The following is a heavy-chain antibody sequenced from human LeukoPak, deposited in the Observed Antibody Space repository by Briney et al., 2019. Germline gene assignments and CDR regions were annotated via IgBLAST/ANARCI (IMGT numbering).Heavy chain of an antibody. J-gene: IGHJ4*02. V-gene: IGHV3-73*01. CDR1: GFTCSGSA. CDR3: TCDSSSSARFAY. Sequence: GGSLRLSCAASGFTCSGSAMHWVRQAPGKGLEWVGRIKSKASNYATAYSVSVKGRFSISRDESNNTAYLQMNSLKTEDTAVYYCTCDSSSSARFAYWGQGALVTVSS. CDR2: IKSKASNYAT. D-gene: IGHD6-6*01.